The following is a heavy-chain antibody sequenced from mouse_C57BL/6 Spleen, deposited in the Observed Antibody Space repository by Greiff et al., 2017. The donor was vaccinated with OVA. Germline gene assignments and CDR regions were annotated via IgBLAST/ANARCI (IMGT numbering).Heavy chain of an antibody. CDR3: ARRGPPYYGSPAWFAY. V-gene: IGHV1-61*01. CDR2: IYPSDSET. CDR1: GNTFTSYW. D-gene: IGHD1-1*01. J-gene: IGHJ3*01. Sequence: VQLQQPGAELVRPGSSVKLSCKASGNTFTSYWMDWVKQRPGQGLEWIGNIYPSDSETHYNQKFKDKATLTVDKSSSTAYMQLSSLTSEDSAVYYCARRGPPYYGSPAWFAYWGQGTLVTVSA.